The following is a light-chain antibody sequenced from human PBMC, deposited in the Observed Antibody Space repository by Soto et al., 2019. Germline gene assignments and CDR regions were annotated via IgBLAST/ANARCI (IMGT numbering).Light chain of an antibody. CDR1: QSVSSY. CDR2: DAS. J-gene: IGKJ1*01. Sequence: EIVLTQSPATLSLSPGERATLSCRASQSVSSYLAWYQQKPGQAPRLLIYDASNRATGIPARFSGSGSGTDFPLTISSLEPEDFSDYYCQQRSNWAWAFGQGTKVEIK. CDR3: QQRSNWAWA. V-gene: IGKV3-11*01.